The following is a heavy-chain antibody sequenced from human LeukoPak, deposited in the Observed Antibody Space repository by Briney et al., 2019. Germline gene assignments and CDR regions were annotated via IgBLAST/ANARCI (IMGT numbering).Heavy chain of an antibody. J-gene: IGHJ4*02. Sequence: GSSVNVACKSSVYSFTAYYLHWVRQAPAQGLDWIGWIHPNSCATNYARKFQGRVTITRAKSIGTAYMELSSLISDATAVSYCASEAFCGGGSCYLHRVASWGPGTMVTVSS. CDR2: IHPNSCAT. D-gene: IGHD2-15*01. V-gene: IGHV1-2*02. CDR1: VYSFTAYY. CDR3: ASEAFCGGGSCYLHRVAS.